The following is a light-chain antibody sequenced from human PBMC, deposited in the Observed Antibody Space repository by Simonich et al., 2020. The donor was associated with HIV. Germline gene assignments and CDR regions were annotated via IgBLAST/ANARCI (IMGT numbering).Light chain of an antibody. CDR3: YSTDSSDNSV. Sequence: SYELTQPPSVSVSPGQTARITCSGDALPKKYAYWYQPKSGQAPVLVIYEDSKRRSGIPERFSGSSSGTMATLTIRGAQVEDEADYYCYSTDSSDNSVFGGGTKLTVL. CDR1: ALPKKY. CDR2: EDS. V-gene: IGLV3-10*01. J-gene: IGLJ2*01.